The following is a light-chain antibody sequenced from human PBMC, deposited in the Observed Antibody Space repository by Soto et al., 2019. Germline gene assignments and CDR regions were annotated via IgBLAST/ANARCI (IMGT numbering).Light chain of an antibody. CDR2: SVS. CDR1: QSVYSDY. V-gene: IGKV3-20*01. Sequence: EIVLTQSPGTLSLSPGEGATLSCRASQSVYSDYLAWYQQKPGQAPRLLIYSVSRRATGTPDRFSGSGSGTDFTLTINRLEPEDFAVYSCQQYGNSPWTFGQGTKVEI. J-gene: IGKJ1*01. CDR3: QQYGNSPWT.